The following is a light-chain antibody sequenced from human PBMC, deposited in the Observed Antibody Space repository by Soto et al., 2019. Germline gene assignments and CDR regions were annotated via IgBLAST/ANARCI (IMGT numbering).Light chain of an antibody. J-gene: IGKJ3*01. CDR3: QQYHEWPPIT. CDR2: GES. CDR1: QSVSSD. Sequence: EIVMTQSPDTLSVSPGEGVTLSCRASQSVSSDLAWYQQKPGQSPSLLMYGESTRATDIPARFSGGGSGTEFTLTISSLQTEDVAIYYCQQYHEWPPITLGHGTRVEI. V-gene: IGKV3-15*01.